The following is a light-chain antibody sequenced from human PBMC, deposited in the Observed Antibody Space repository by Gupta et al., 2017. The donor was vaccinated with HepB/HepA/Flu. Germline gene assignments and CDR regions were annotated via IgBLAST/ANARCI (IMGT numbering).Light chain of an antibody. Sequence: QSALTQPRSVSGSPGQSVPISCTGTSSDVGSYNYVSWYQQHPGKAPKLMIYDVSKRPSGVPDRFSGSKSGNTAAPTISGHQAEEEADYYCCSYAGSYTVVFGGGNKMNVL. CDR1: SSDVGSYNY. CDR2: DVS. J-gene: IGLJ2*01. V-gene: IGLV2-11*01. CDR3: CSYAGSYTVV.